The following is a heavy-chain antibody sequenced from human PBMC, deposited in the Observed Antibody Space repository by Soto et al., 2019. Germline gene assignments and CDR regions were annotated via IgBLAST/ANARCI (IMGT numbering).Heavy chain of an antibody. J-gene: IGHJ4*02. V-gene: IGHV3-23*01. D-gene: IGHD6-19*01. CDR2: ISHSDHST. CDR3: AKRGGDSGWGDFDS. CDR1: GFPFSRCA. Sequence: EVQLLESGGGLVQPGGSLRLSCAASGFPFSRCAMNWVRQAPGKGLVWVSTISHSDHSTYYADSVKGRFTVSRDNSENTLYLQMNSLRAEDTAIYYCAKRGGDSGWGDFDSWGQGTLVTVSS.